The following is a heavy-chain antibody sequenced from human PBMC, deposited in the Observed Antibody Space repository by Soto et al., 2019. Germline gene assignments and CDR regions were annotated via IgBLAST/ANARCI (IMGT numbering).Heavy chain of an antibody. CDR1: GFTFSSYA. Sequence: GGSLRLSCAASGFTFSSYAMSWVRQAPGKGLEWVSAISGSGGSTYYADSVKGRFTISRDNSKNTLYLQMNSLRAEDTAVYYCAKHSSGYSSGWYARSAFDIWGQGTMVTVSS. D-gene: IGHD6-19*01. CDR3: AKHSSGYSSGWYARSAFDI. CDR2: ISGSGGST. V-gene: IGHV3-23*01. J-gene: IGHJ3*02.